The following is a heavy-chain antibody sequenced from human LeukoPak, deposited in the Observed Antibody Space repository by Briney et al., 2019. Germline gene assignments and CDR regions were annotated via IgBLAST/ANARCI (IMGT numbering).Heavy chain of an antibody. D-gene: IGHD6-13*01. CDR3: ARDPGIAAAGTVGYFDY. J-gene: IGHJ4*02. V-gene: IGHV3-33*01. CDR2: IWYDGSNK. CDR1: GFTFSSYG. Sequence: PGGSLRLSCAASGFTFSSYGMHWVRQAPGKGLEWVAVIWYDGSNKYYADSVKGRFTISRDNSKNTLYLQMNSLRAEDTAVYYCARDPGIAAAGTVGYFDYWGQGILVTVSS.